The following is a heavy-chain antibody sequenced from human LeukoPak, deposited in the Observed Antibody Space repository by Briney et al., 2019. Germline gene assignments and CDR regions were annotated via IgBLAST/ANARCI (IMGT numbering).Heavy chain of an antibody. J-gene: IGHJ4*02. CDR3: AKGYCGGDCPFDY. D-gene: IGHD2-21*01. CDR1: GFTFSSYS. CDR2: ISSSSSTI. Sequence: PGGSLRLSCAASGFTFSSYSMNWVRQAPGRGLEWVSYISSSSSTIYYADSVKGRFTISRDNAKNSLYLQMNSLRAEDTAVYYCAKGYCGGDCPFDYWGQGTLVTVSS. V-gene: IGHV3-48*01.